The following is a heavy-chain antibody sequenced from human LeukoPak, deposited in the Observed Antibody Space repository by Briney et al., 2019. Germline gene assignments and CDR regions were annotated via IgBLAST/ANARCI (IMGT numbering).Heavy chain of an antibody. Sequence: SETLSLTCTVSGGSIASAGYYWTWIRQHTGKVPEWHGYINYSGITYYNPSLKSRVTISGYTSKNHFSLKLSSVTAADTAVYYCARGNSDGKREDYWGPGTLLTVSS. CDR3: ARGNSDGKREDY. CDR2: INYSGIT. J-gene: IGHJ4*02. V-gene: IGHV4-31*03. D-gene: IGHD2-15*01. CDR1: GGSIASAGYY.